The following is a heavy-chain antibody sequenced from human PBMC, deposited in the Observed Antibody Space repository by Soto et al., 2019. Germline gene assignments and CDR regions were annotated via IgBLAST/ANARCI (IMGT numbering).Heavy chain of an antibody. D-gene: IGHD2-15*01. V-gene: IGHV4-34*01. CDR2: INHSGST. Sequence: SETLSLTCAVYGGSFSGYYWSWIRQPPGKGLEWIGEINHSGSTNYNPSLKSRVTISVDTSKNQFSLKLSSVTAADTAVYYCARGLSVYCSGGSCYDAFDIWGQGTMVTVSS. CDR1: GGSFSGYY. CDR3: ARGLSVYCSGGSCYDAFDI. J-gene: IGHJ3*02.